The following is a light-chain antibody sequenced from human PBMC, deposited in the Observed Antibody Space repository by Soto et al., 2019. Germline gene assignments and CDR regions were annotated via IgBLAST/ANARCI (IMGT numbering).Light chain of an antibody. CDR1: QSVSSRY. CDR2: DAS. Sequence: TQAPATLSFSPVETATLSGVASQSVSSRYVAWYQHRPGLAPRCLIHDASSRATGIPDRFSGNKSGTDFTLTIRRLEPEDAAVYFCQQYGSSPITFGQGTKLEIK. J-gene: IGKJ5*01. CDR3: QQYGSSPIT. V-gene: IGKV3D-20*01.